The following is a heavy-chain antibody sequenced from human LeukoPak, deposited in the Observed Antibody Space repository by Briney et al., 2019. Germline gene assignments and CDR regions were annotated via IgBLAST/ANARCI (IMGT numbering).Heavy chain of an antibody. V-gene: IGHV4-39*01. J-gene: IGHJ4*02. CDR2: IYYSGST. CDR3: AAQRRGSYYISYYFDY. Sequence: SETLSLTCTVSGGSISSSSYYWGWIRQPPGKGLEWIGSIYYSGSTYYNPSLKSRVTISVDTSKNQFSLKLSSVTAADTAVYYCAAQRRGSYYISYYFDYWGQGTLVTVSS. D-gene: IGHD3-10*01. CDR1: GGSISSSSYY.